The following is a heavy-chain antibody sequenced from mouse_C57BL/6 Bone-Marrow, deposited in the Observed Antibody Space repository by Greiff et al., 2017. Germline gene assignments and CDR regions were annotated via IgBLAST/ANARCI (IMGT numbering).Heavy chain of an antibody. CDR3: ARWGDYERGLYAMDY. CDR2: IYPGDGDT. V-gene: IGHV1-80*01. CDR1: GYAFSSYW. Sequence: QVQLQQPGAELVKPGASVKISCKASGYAFSSYWMNWVKQRPGKGLEWIGQIYPGDGDTNYNGKFKGKATLTVDKSSSTAYMQLSSLNSEDSAVYFCARWGDYERGLYAMDYWGQGTSVTVSS. J-gene: IGHJ4*01. D-gene: IGHD2-4*01.